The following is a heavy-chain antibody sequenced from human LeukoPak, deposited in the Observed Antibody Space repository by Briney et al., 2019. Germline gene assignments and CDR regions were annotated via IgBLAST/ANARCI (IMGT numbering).Heavy chain of an antibody. CDR1: GGSFSGYY. CDR3: ARGRPYYDSSGYYDLDFGY. CDR2: INHSGST. D-gene: IGHD3-22*01. J-gene: IGHJ4*02. V-gene: IGHV4-34*01. Sequence: SETLSLTCAVYGGSFSGYYWSWIRQPPGKGLEWIGEINHSGSTNYNPSLKSRVTISVDTSKNQFSLKLSSVTAADTAVYYCARGRPYYDSSGYYDLDFGYWGQGTLVTVSS.